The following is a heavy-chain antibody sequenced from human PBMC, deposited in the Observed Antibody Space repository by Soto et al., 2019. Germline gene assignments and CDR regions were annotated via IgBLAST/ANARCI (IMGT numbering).Heavy chain of an antibody. CDR1: GGSISSSSYY. CDR2: IYYSGST. CDR3: ARQQYDFWSGFSRAWFDP. Sequence: SETLSLTCTVSGGSISSSSYYWGWIRQPPGKGLEWIGSIYYSGSTYYNPSLKSRVTISVDTPKNQFSLKLSSVTAADTAVYYCARQQYDFWSGFSRAWFDPWGQGTLVTVSS. V-gene: IGHV4-39*01. J-gene: IGHJ5*02. D-gene: IGHD3-3*01.